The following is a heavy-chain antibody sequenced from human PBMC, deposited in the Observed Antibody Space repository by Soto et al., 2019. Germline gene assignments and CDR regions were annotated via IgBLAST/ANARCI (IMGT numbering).Heavy chain of an antibody. J-gene: IGHJ5*02. CDR1: GYTFTSYD. D-gene: IGHD1-1*01. CDR2: MNPNSGNT. Sequence: QVQLVQSGAEVKKPGASVKVSCKASGYTFTSYDINWVRQATGQGLEWMGWMNPNSGNTGYAQKFQGRVTMTRNTSISTAYMELSSLRSEDTAVYYCATVFRFYNWNEGGWFDPWGQGTLVTVSS. CDR3: ATVFRFYNWNEGGWFDP. V-gene: IGHV1-8*01.